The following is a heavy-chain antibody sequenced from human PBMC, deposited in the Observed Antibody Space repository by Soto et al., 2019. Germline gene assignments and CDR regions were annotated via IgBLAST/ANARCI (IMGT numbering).Heavy chain of an antibody. D-gene: IGHD3-10*02. Sequence: QVQLVQSGAEVKEPGDSVRVSCEASGYTFTAYYIHWVRRAPGQGLEWMGWINPKFGDTTYAQDFQGRVSMTRDMSISTVYMELSRLTSDDTAIYYCARHMDYYYGRGSGNGHGVWGQGTTVTVCS. J-gene: IGHJ6*01. CDR2: INPKFGDT. CDR3: ARHMDYYYGRGSGNGHGV. CDR1: GYTFTAYY. V-gene: IGHV1-2*02.